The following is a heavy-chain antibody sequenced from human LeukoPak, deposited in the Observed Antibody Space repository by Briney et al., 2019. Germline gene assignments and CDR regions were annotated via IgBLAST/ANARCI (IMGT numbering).Heavy chain of an antibody. Sequence: PGGSLRLPCAASGFTFSTYWMTWVRQAPGKGLEWVANIKQDGSEKYYVDSVKGRFTVSRDNAKNSVFLLMNSPRADDTAVYYCARDREVPTPDEYFEHWGQGTLVTVSS. CDR3: ARDREVPTPDEYFEH. J-gene: IGHJ1*01. D-gene: IGHD5-24*01. V-gene: IGHV3-7*01. CDR2: IKQDGSEK. CDR1: GFTFSTYW.